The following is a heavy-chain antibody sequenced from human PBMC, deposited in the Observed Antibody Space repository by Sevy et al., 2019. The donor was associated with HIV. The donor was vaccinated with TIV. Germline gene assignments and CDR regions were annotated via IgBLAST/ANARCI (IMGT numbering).Heavy chain of an antibody. D-gene: IGHD3-3*01. CDR2: IYYSGST. Sequence: SETLSLTCTVSGGSISSSSYYWGWIRQPPGKGLEWIGSIYYSGSTYYNPSLKSRVTISVDTSKNQFSLKLSSVTAAETAVYYCARQAYDFWSGYYKGLYNWFDPWGQGTLVTVSS. J-gene: IGHJ5*02. V-gene: IGHV4-39*01. CDR1: GGSISSSSYY. CDR3: ARQAYDFWSGYYKGLYNWFDP.